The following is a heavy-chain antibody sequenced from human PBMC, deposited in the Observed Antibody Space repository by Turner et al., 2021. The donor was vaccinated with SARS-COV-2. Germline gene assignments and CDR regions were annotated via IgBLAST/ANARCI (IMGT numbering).Heavy chain of an antibody. J-gene: IGHJ4*02. V-gene: IGHV3-21*01. CDR2: SSHSSKYI. CDR1: GFMFSSFT. Sequence: EVHLVESGGGLVKPGGSLTLYGAASGFMFSSFTMNWVRQAPGKGLDWVSSSSHSSKYIYYADSVRVRFSISRDNAKKSVYLEMNTLRADDTAVYFCSRVQGAIDYWGQGILVTVSS. CDR3: SRVQGAIDY.